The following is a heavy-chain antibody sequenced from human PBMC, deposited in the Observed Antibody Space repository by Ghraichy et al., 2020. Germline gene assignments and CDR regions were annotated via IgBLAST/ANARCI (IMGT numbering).Heavy chain of an antibody. V-gene: IGHV3-7*03. CDR1: GFTFSSYW. J-gene: IGHJ4*02. CDR2: IKQDGSEK. Sequence: GGSLRLSCIASGFTFSSYWMSWVRQAPGKGLEWVANIKQDGSEKYYADSVKGRFTISRDNAKNSLYLQVNSLRAEDTAIYYCVRYLDYWGQGTLVTVSS. D-gene: IGHD3-16*01. CDR3: VRYLDY.